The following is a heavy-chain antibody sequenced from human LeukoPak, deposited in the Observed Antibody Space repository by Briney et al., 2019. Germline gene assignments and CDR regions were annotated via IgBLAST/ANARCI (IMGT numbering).Heavy chain of an antibody. D-gene: IGHD3-3*01. CDR2: IGSKAYGGTT. J-gene: IGHJ5*02. Sequence: GRSLRLSCTASGVTFGDYAMSWFRQAPGKGLEWVGFIGSKAYGGTTENAASVKGRFTISRDDSKSIAYLQMNSLKTEDTAVYYCTRGHYDFWSGYFWFDPWGQGTLVTVSS. V-gene: IGHV3-49*03. CDR3: TRGHYDFWSGYFWFDP. CDR1: GVTFGDYA.